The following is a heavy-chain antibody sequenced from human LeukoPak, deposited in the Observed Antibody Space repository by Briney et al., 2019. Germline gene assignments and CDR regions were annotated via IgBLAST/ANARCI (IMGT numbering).Heavy chain of an antibody. Sequence: ASVKVSCKASGYTFTGYYMHWVRQAPGQGLEWMGWINPNSGGTNYAQKFQGRVTMTRDMSTSTVYMELSSLRSEDTAVYYCARETAHYGSGSYEDWGQGTLVTVSS. V-gene: IGHV1-2*02. D-gene: IGHD3-10*01. CDR2: INPNSGGT. CDR1: GYTFTGYY. J-gene: IGHJ4*02. CDR3: ARETAHYGSGSYED.